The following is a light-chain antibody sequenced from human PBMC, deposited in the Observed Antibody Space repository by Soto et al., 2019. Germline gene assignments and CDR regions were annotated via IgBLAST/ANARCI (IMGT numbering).Light chain of an antibody. CDR1: SSDIGSHNF. Sequence: QSALTQPASASGSPGQSITISCTGTSSDIGSHNFVSWYQQRPGKAPKLMIFEVTKRPSGVSNRFSASKSGNTASLTISGVQAEDEADYYCCSYAGTTTWVFGGGTKLTVL. J-gene: IGLJ3*02. CDR3: CSYAGTTTWV. CDR2: EVT. V-gene: IGLV2-23*02.